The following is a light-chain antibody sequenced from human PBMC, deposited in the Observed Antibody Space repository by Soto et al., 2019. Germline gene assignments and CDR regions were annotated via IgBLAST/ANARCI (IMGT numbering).Light chain of an antibody. CDR3: QQYGSSPQVT. CDR1: QSVSSY. J-gene: IGKJ3*01. Sequence: EILLTQSPATLSLSRGERATLSCRASQSVSSYLAWYQQKPGQAPRLLIYDASNRATGIPARFSGSGSGTDFTLTISRLEPEDFAVYYCQQYGSSPQVTFGPGTKVDIK. CDR2: DAS. V-gene: IGKV3-20*01.